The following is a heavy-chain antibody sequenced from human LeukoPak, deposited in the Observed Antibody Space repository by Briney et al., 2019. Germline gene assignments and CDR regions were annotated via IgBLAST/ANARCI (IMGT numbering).Heavy chain of an antibody. D-gene: IGHD2-2*01. J-gene: IGHJ5*02. CDR3: TTEIVVVPAAQRVP. CDR2: IKSKTDGGTT. V-gene: IGHV3-15*01. Sequence: SGGSLRLSCAASGFTVSSNYMSWVRQAPGKGLEWVGRIKSKTDGGTTDYAAPVKGRFTISRDDSKNTLYLQMNSLKTEDTAVYYCTTEIVVVPAAQRVPWGQGTLVTVSS. CDR1: GFTVSSNY.